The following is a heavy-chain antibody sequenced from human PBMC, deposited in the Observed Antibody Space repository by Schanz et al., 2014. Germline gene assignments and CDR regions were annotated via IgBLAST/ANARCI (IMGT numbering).Heavy chain of an antibody. D-gene: IGHD5-12*01. J-gene: IGHJ3*02. CDR2: ISAYNGNT. Sequence: QVQLVQSGAEVKKPGASVKVSCKASGYTFTSYGISWVRQAPGQGLEWMGGISAYNGNTNYAQKLQGRVTMTTDTTTSAAGMEQRSLRSDDTAVYYGARGGDPEDVLDIWGQGTMLTVSS. V-gene: IGHV1-18*01. CDR3: ARGGDPEDVLDI. CDR1: GYTFTSYG.